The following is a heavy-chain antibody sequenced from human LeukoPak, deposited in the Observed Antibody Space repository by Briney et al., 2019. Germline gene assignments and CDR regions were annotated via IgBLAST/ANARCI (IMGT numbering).Heavy chain of an antibody. J-gene: IGHJ4*02. Sequence: GGSLRLSCAASGFTFSSYSMNWVRQAPGKGLEWVSSISCSSSYIYYADSVKGRFTISRDNAKNTLYLQMNSLRAEDTAVYYCARALGSYFDYWGQGALVTVSS. CDR1: GFTFSSYS. V-gene: IGHV3-21*01. CDR2: ISCSSSYI. D-gene: IGHD1-26*01. CDR3: ARALGSYFDY.